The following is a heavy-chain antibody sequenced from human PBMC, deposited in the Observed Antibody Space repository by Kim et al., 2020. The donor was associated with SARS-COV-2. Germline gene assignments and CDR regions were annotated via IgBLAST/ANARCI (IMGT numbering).Heavy chain of an antibody. CDR1: GGSISSYY. V-gene: IGHV4-59*08. J-gene: IGHJ6*03. CDR3: ARVQLVPNYSYYYMDV. Sequence: SETLSLTCTVSGGSISSYYWSWIRQPPGKGLEWIGYMYYSGSTNYNPSLKSRVTISVDTSKNQFSLKRSSVTAADTAVFYCARVQLVPNYSYYYMDVWGKGTPVTLSS. D-gene: IGHD6-13*01. CDR2: MYYSGST.